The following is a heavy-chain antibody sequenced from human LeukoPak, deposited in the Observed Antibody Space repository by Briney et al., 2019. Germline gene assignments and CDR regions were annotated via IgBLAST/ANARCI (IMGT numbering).Heavy chain of an antibody. CDR2: IWYDGSNK. V-gene: IGHV3-33*01. J-gene: IGHJ4*02. D-gene: IGHD2-2*01. CDR3: ARDYCSSTSCYDY. CDR1: GFTFNDYG. Sequence: GGSLRLSCAASGFTFNDYGLHWVRQAPGKGLEWVVVIWYDGSNKYYADSVKGRFTISRDNSKNTVYLQMNSLRAEDTALYYCARDYCSSTSCYDYWGQGTMVTVSS.